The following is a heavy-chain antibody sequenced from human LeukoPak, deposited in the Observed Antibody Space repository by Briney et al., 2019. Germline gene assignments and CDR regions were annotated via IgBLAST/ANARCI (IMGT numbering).Heavy chain of an antibody. CDR3: ARIYSGSHYS. V-gene: IGHV3-53*01. J-gene: IGHJ4*02. Sequence: GGSLRLSCAVSGFIVNTYYMSWVRQAPGKGLEWVSIIYSDGSTYYADSVKGRFTISRDTSKNTLFLQMNSLRAEDTAVYYCARIYSGSHYSWGQGTLVTVSS. CDR2: IYSDGST. CDR1: GFIVNTYY. D-gene: IGHD1-26*01.